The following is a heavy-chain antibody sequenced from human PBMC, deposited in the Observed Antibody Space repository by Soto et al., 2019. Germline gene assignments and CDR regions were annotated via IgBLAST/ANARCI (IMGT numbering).Heavy chain of an antibody. CDR3: SKGRSYYSYFGVDV. V-gene: IGHV3-48*01. J-gene: IGHJ6*02. CDR1: GFTFRNYG. CDR2: IGIGSSTK. Sequence: PGGYLRLSCAASGFTFRNYGMNWVRQAPGKGLEWVSYIGIGSSTKYYADSVKGRFTISRDNAKSTLYLQMNSLRAEDTALYYCSKGRSYYSYFGVDVWGQGTTVTVPS.